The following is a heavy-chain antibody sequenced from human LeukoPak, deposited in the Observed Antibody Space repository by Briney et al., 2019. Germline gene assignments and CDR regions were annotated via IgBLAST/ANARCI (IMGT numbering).Heavy chain of an antibody. V-gene: IGHV1-69*05. CDR2: IIPIFGTA. D-gene: IGHD5-24*01. CDR1: GGTFSSYA. CDR3: AREGVGEMATITGYDY. Sequence: GASVKVSCKASGGTFSSYAISWVRQAPGQGLEWMGGIIPIFGTANYAQKFQGRVTITTDESTSTAYMELSSLRSEDTAVYYCAREGVGEMATITGYDYWGQGTPVTVSS. J-gene: IGHJ4*02.